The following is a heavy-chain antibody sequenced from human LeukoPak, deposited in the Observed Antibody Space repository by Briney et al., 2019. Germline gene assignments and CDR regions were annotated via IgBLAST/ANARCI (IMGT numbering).Heavy chain of an antibody. CDR3: ARVVRYFDSRMDV. CDR2: INHSGST. CDR1: SVSFSGYY. J-gene: IGHJ6*02. D-gene: IGHD3-9*01. V-gene: IGHV4-34*01. Sequence: PSETLSLTCAVYSVSFSGYYWSWIRQPPGKGLEWIGEINHSGSTNYNPSLKSRVTISVDTSKNQFSLKLSSVTAADTAVYYCARVVRYFDSRMDVWGQGTTVTVSS.